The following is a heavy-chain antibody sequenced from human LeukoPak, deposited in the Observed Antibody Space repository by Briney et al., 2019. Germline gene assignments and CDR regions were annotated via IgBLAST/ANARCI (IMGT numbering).Heavy chain of an antibody. CDR2: ISCSSSTI. J-gene: IGHJ3*02. Sequence: GGSLRLSCAASGFTFSSYSMNWVRQAPGKGLEWVSYISCSSSTIYYADSVKGRFTFSRDNAKNSLYLQMNSLRAEDTAVYYCARGFRPRYCSGGSCYSSYDAFDIWGQGTMVTVSS. CDR3: ARGFRPRYCSGGSCYSSYDAFDI. CDR1: GFTFSSYS. V-gene: IGHV3-48*01. D-gene: IGHD2-15*01.